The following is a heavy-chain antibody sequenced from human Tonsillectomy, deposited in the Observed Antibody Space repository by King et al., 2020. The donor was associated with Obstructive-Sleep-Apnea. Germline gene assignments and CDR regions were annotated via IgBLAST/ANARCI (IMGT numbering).Heavy chain of an antibody. CDR2: SYYSWTR. V-gene: IGHV4-30-4*01. D-gene: IGHD6-13*01. CDR1: CGSISSGNFY. CDR3: ARGGPLAASGTPFNV. J-gene: IGHJ4*02. Sequence: VQLQESGPGLVKPSQSLSLTCTVSCGSISSGNFYWTWIRQPPGKGLEFIGDSYYSWTRDYNPSRKRRATISTDTSKNQFSLRVNSVTATDTAVYYCARGGPLAASGTPFNVWGQGTLVTVSS.